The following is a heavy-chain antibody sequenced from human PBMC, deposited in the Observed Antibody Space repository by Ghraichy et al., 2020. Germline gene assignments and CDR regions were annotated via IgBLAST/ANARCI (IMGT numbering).Heavy chain of an antibody. J-gene: IGHJ4*02. CDR2: ISSNGGST. CDR1: GFTFSSYA. D-gene: IGHD3-10*01. Sequence: GGSLRLSCSASGFTFSSYAMHWVRQAPGKGLEYVSAISSNGGSTYYADSVKGRFTISRDNSKNTLYLQMSSLRAEDTAVYYCVKDNDEEVGSGGFFDYWGQGTLVTVSS. CDR3: VKDNDEEVGSGGFFDY. V-gene: IGHV3-64D*06.